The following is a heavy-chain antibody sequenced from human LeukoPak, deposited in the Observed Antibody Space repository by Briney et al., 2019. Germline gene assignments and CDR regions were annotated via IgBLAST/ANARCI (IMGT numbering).Heavy chain of an antibody. D-gene: IGHD3-9*01. CDR2: MNPNSGNT. CDR3: ATSDYDILTGYSYYFDY. Sequence: ASVKVSCKASGYTFTSYDINWVRQATGQGLEWMGWMNPNSGNTGYAQKFQGRVTMTRNTSISTAYMELSSLRSEDTAVYYCATSDYDILTGYSYYFDYWGQGTLVTVSS. J-gene: IGHJ4*02. V-gene: IGHV1-8*01. CDR1: GYTFTSYD.